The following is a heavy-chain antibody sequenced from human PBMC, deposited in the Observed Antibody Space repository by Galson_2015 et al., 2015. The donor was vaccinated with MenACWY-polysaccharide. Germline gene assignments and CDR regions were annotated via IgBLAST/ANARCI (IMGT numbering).Heavy chain of an antibody. CDR1: GFSLTTNGVG. CDR3: AHRLGGSGDWDVGCFDS. CDR2: IYWDDDK. J-gene: IGHJ5*01. Sequence: PALVKPTQTLTLTCTFSGFSLTTNGVGVGWLRQSPGKALECLAIIYWDDDKRYSPSLRNRLTINKVTSGKEVVLTMTDMDPVDTGTYYCAHRLGGSGDWDVGCFDSWGQGTLVTVSS. V-gene: IGHV2-5*02. D-gene: IGHD2-21*02.